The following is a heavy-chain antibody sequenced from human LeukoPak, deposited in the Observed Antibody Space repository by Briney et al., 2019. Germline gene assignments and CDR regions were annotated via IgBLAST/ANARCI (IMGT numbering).Heavy chain of an antibody. D-gene: IGHD4/OR15-4a*01. V-gene: IGHV3-53*01. CDR3: ARVDWLYGASAFDI. J-gene: IGHJ3*02. CDR1: GFTVSSNS. Sequence: GGSLRLSCTVSGFTVSSNSMSWVRQAPGKGLEWVSFIYSDNTHYSDSVKGRFTISRDNSNNTLYLQMNSLRAEDTAVYYCARVDWLYGASAFDIWGQGTMVTVSS. CDR2: IYSDNT.